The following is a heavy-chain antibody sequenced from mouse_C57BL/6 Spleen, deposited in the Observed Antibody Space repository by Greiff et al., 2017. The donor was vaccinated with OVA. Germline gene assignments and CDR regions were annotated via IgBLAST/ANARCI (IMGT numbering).Heavy chain of an antibody. CDR3: AREDYYYGSSYVGCAY. V-gene: IGHV2-2*01. CDR1: GFSLTSYG. CDR2: IWSGGST. J-gene: IGHJ3*01. D-gene: IGHD1-1*01. Sequence: VQLQQSGPGLVQPSQSLSITCTVSGFSLTSYGVHWVRQSPGKGLEWLGVIWSGGSTDYNAAFISRLSISKDTSKSHVFFKMNSLQADDTAIYYCAREDYYYGSSYVGCAYWGQGTLVTVSA.